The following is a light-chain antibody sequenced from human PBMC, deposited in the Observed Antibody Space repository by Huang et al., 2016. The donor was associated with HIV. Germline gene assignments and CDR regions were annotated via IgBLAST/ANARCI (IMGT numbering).Light chain of an antibody. Sequence: DIQMTQSPSTLSASVGDRVTIPCRASQGISRWLAWYQQKPGKAPKLLIYDASTLKSGVPSRFSGSGSETDFTLTISSLQPDDFATYYCQQYSSYPWTFGPGTKVEI. CDR3: QQYSSYPWT. CDR2: DAS. J-gene: IGKJ1*01. V-gene: IGKV1-5*01. CDR1: QGISRW.